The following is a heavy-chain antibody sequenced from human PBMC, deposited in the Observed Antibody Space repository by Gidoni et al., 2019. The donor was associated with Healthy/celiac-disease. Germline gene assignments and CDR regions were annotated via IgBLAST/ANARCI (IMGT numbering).Heavy chain of an antibody. Sequence: QVQLVQSGAVVKKPGSSVKVSCKASGGTFSSFTISWVRQAPGQGLEWMGRIIPILGIANDAQKFQGRVTITADKSTSTAYMELSSLRSEDTAVYYCARELYCGGDCYSGWFDPWGQGTLVTVSS. CDR1: GGTFSSFT. CDR2: IIPILGIA. CDR3: ARELYCGGDCYSGWFDP. J-gene: IGHJ5*02. D-gene: IGHD2-21*02. V-gene: IGHV1-69*08.